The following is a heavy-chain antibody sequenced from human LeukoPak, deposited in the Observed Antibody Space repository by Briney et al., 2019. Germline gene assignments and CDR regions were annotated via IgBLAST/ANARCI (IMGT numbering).Heavy chain of an antibody. CDR1: GYSISSGYY. CDR3: ARGDYYGSGSYDDY. V-gene: IGHV4-38-2*02. CDR2: IYHSGST. D-gene: IGHD3-10*01. Sequence: SETLSLTCTVSGYSISSGYYWGWIRQPPGKGLEWIGSIYHSGSTYYNPSLKSRVTISVDTSKNQFSLKLSSVTAADTAVYYCARGDYYGSGSYDDYWGQGTLVTVSS. J-gene: IGHJ4*02.